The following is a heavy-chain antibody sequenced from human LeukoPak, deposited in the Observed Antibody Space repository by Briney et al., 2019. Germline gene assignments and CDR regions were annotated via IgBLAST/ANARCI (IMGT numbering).Heavy chain of an antibody. V-gene: IGHV4-59*01. CDR3: ARLRRYYYGSGTFDI. CDR1: GGSISGYY. Sequence: SETLSLTCSVSGGSISGYYWNWIRLPPGKGLEWIGYIYYTGSTNYNPSLQSRVTISGDTSKKQFSLKLTSLTAADTAVYYCARLRRYYYGSGTFDIWGQGTMVTVSS. CDR2: IYYTGST. D-gene: IGHD3-10*01. J-gene: IGHJ3*02.